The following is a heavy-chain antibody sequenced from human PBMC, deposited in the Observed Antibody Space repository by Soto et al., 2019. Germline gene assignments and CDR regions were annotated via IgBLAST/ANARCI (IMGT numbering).Heavy chain of an antibody. D-gene: IGHD3-9*01. J-gene: IGHJ4*02. CDR2: ISGSGGST. CDR3: AKAKILTGYYNVDYFDY. CDR1: GFTFSSYA. V-gene: IGHV3-23*01. Sequence: GGSLRLSCAASGFTFSSYAMSWVRQAPGKGLEWVSAISGSGGSTYYADSVKGRFTISRDNSKNTLYLQMNSLRAEDTAVYYCAKAKILTGYYNVDYFDYWGQGTLVTVSS.